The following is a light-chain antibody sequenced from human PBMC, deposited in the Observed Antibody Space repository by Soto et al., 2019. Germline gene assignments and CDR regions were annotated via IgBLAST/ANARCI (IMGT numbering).Light chain of an antibody. Sequence: DIQMTQSPSSLSASVRDRVTSTCRASQGISNYLSWYQHKPGKVPKLLIYAASTLQSGIPSRFSGSGSGTDITLTISILQPEDVTTYYFQKYDSAPWTFGQGTKVEIK. CDR2: AAS. CDR1: QGISNY. CDR3: QKYDSAPWT. J-gene: IGKJ1*01. V-gene: IGKV1-27*01.